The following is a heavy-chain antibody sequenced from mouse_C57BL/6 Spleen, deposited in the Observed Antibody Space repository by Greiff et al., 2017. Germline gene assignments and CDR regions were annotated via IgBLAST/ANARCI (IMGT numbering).Heavy chain of an antibody. CDR3: ARYYCGSSYGYFDV. CDR2: ISRGSSTI. D-gene: IGHD1-1*01. CDR1: GFTFSDYG. Sequence: EVQLVESGGGLVKPGGSLKLSCAASGFTFSDYGMHWVRQAPEKGLEWVAYISRGSSTIYYADTVKGRFTISRDNAKNTLFLQMTSLRSEDTAMYYCARYYCGSSYGYFDVWGTGTTVTVSS. J-gene: IGHJ1*03. V-gene: IGHV5-17*01.